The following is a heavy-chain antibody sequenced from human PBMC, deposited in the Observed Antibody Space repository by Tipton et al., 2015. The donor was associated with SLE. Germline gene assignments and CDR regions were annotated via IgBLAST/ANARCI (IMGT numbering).Heavy chain of an antibody. CDR3: ARLRGDYGDGPLDY. CDR1: GGSVSSGGYS. D-gene: IGHD4-17*01. Sequence: LRLSCTVSGGSVSSGGYSWSWIRQPPGKGLEWIGYVYHTGSTYSNPTLRSRVTISVDRSKNQFSLGLNSVTAADTAVYYCARLRGDYGDGPLDYWGQGTLVTVSS. V-gene: IGHV4-30-2*01. CDR2: VYHTGST. J-gene: IGHJ4*02.